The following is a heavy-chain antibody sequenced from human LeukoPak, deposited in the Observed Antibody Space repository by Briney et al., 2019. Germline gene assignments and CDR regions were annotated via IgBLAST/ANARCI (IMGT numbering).Heavy chain of an antibody. CDR1: GFTFSSYA. CDR2: ISYDGSNK. D-gene: IGHD3-10*01. V-gene: IGHV3-30*04. CDR3: AKRYGSGITAVYYYYMDV. Sequence: QPGVSLRLSCAASGFTFSSYAMHWVRQAPGKGLEWVAVISYDGSNKYYADSVKGRFTISRDNSKNTLYLQMNSLRAEDTAVYYCAKRYGSGITAVYYYYMDVWGKGTTVTIS. J-gene: IGHJ6*03.